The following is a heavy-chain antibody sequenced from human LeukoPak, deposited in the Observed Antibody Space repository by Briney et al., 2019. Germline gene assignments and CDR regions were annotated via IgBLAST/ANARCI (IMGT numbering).Heavy chain of an antibody. V-gene: IGHV3-23*01. CDR2: ITDSGDNT. Sequence: GGSLRLSCAASGFKFSNYAMNWVRQAPGKGLEWVSGITDSGDNTYYADSVKGRFTISRDNSKNTLYLQMNTLRAEDTAVYYCARFSSLEELSLFRYWGQGTLVTVSS. J-gene: IGHJ4*02. CDR3: ARFSSLEELSLFRY. CDR1: GFKFSNYA. D-gene: IGHD3-16*02.